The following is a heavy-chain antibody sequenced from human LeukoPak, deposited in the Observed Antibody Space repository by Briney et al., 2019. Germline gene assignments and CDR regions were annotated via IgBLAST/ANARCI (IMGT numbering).Heavy chain of an antibody. CDR2: ISGSGGST. V-gene: IGHV3-23*01. CDR3: AKATGYLL. D-gene: IGHD1-14*01. Sequence: GGTLRLSCAASGFTFSSYGKSWVRQAPGKGLEWVSAISGSGGSTYYADSVKGRFTISRDNSENTLYLQMNSLRAEDTAVYYCAKATGYLLWGQGTLVTVSS. CDR1: GFTFSSYG. J-gene: IGHJ4*02.